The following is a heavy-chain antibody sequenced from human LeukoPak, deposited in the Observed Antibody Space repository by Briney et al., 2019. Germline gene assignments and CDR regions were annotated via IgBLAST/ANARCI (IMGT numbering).Heavy chain of an antibody. CDR1: GFTFSSYW. D-gene: IGHD3-3*01. J-gene: IGHJ2*01. V-gene: IGHV3-7*01. CDR2: IRQDGSEK. CDR3: ARDLRVTIFGVVIPTNWYFDL. Sequence: PGGSLRLSCAASGFTFSSYWMSWVRQAPGKGLEWVANIRQDGSEKYYVDSVKGRFTISRDNAKNSLYLQMNSLRAEDTAVYYCARDLRVTIFGVVIPTNWYFDLWGRGTLVTVSS.